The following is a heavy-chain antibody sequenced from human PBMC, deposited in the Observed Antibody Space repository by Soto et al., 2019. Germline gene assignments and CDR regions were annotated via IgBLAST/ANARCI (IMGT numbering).Heavy chain of an antibody. J-gene: IGHJ4*02. Sequence: PGGSLRLSCAASGFTFSDHYMDWVRQAPGKGLEWVGRTRNKANSYTTEYADSVTGRFTISRDSAKNTLYLQMNGLSAEDTAIYYCTKDTFGAWDSWGQGTLVTVSS. CDR2: TRNKANSYTT. CDR3: TKDTFGAWDS. CDR1: GFTFSDHY. V-gene: IGHV3-72*01. D-gene: IGHD3-10*01.